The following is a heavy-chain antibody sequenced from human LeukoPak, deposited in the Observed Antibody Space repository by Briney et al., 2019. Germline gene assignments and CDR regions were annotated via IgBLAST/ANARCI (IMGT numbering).Heavy chain of an antibody. CDR3: AMGGSGSYGFDP. D-gene: IGHD3-10*01. Sequence: GSLRLSCAASGFSFRSHGMNWVRQAPGKGLEWVSGISPRGDITYYKDSVRGRFTISRDNFKNTVSLQLNSLRAEDTAMYYCAMGGSGSYGFDPWGQGTLVTVSS. J-gene: IGHJ5*02. CDR2: ISPRGDIT. V-gene: IGHV3-23*01. CDR1: GFSFRSHG.